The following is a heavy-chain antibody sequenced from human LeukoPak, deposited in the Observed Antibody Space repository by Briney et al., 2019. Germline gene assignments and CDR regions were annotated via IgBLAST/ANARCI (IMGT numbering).Heavy chain of an antibody. Sequence: GGSLRLSCTASEVTVSRNQMLWGRQAPGKGLEWVSLIFSNGDTHYADSVMGRFTISRDTSKNTVSLQMNSLRVEYPAMYYCTRDHMNYWGQGTLVTVSS. CDR3: TRDHMNY. J-gene: IGHJ4*02. CDR1: EVTVSRNQ. CDR2: IFSNGDT. D-gene: IGHD2-21*01. V-gene: IGHV3-53*01.